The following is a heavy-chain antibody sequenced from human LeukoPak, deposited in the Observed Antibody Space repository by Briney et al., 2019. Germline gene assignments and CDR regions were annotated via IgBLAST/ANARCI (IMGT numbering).Heavy chain of an antibody. D-gene: IGHD5-18*01. J-gene: IGHJ4*02. CDR3: ARGYTYGDY. CDR1: GYTSNSYY. CDR2: INPSSGST. Sequence: ASVKVSCKASGYTSNSYYMHWVRQAPGQGLEWMGIINPSSGSTSYAQNFQGRVTMTRDTSSSTVYMELSSLRSEDTAVYYCARGYTYGDYWGQGTLVTVSS. V-gene: IGHV1-46*02.